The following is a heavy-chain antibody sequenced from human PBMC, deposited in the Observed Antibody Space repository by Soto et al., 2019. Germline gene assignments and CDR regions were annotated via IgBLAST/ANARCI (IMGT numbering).Heavy chain of an antibody. D-gene: IGHD3-22*01. CDR3: AREGGYYYDSSGYYWWYFDY. CDR2: IIPIFGTA. V-gene: IGHV1-69*06. J-gene: IGHJ4*02. Sequence: SVKVSCKASGRTFSSYAISWVRQAPGQGLEWMGGIIPIFGTANYAQKFQGRVTITADKSTSTAYMELSSLRSEDTAVYYCAREGGYYYDSSGYYWWYFDYWGQGTLVTVSS. CDR1: GRTFSSYA.